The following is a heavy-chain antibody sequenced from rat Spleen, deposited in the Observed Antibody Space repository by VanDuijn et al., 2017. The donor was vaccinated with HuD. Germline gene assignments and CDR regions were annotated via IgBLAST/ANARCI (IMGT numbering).Heavy chain of an antibody. J-gene: IGHJ3*01. CDR1: GFSLPSNG. V-gene: IGHV2S12*01. Sequence: QVRLKESGPGLVQPSQTLSLTCTVSGFSLPSNGVSWVRQPPGKGLEWLAAVSSGGNTYYNSGIKSRLTISRDTSKSQVFLKMNSLQTEDTATYYCARSDGTHYYLPFADWGQGTLVTVSS. D-gene: IGHD1-1*01. CDR3: ARSDGTHYYLPFAD. CDR2: VSSGGNT.